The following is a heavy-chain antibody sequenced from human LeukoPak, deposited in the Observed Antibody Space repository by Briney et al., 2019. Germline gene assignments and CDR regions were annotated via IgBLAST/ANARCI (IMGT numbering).Heavy chain of an antibody. CDR1: GGSISSRSYY. CDR3: AVTLRGYSSGWHQDLYDY. J-gene: IGHJ4*02. D-gene: IGHD6-19*01. V-gene: IGHV4-39*01. Sequence: KASETLSLTCTVSGGSISSRSYYWGWIRQPPGKGLEWIGSIYYSGSTYYNPSLKSRVTLSVDTSKNQFSLKLSSVTAADTAVYYCAVTLRGYSSGWHQDLYDYWGQGTLVTVSS. CDR2: IYYSGST.